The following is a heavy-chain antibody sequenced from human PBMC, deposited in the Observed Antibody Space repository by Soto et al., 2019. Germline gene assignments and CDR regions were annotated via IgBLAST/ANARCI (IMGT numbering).Heavy chain of an antibody. J-gene: IGHJ4*02. V-gene: IGHV1-69*13. CDR1: GGTFSSYA. CDR2: IIPIFGTA. CDR3: AEGPGEGYYFDY. Sequence: ASVKVSCKASGGTFSSYAISWVRQAPGQGLEWMGGIIPIFGTANYAQKFQGRVTITADESTSTAYMELSSLRSEDTAVYYCAEGPGEGYYFDYWGQGTLVTVSS.